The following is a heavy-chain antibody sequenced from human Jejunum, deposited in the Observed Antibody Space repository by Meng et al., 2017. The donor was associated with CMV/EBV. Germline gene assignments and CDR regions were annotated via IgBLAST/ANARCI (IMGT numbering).Heavy chain of an antibody. CDR2: IYSGGST. V-gene: IGHV3-53*05. Sequence: VASGFNARDSYTTWVRQAPGEGLEWVSIIYSGGSTVYADSVKGRFTISRDNSKNTLYLQVNSLRLEDTGVYYCARGTGSGSWLIDSWGQGTLVTVSS. CDR1: GFNARDSY. J-gene: IGHJ4*02. CDR3: ARGTGSGSWLIDS. D-gene: IGHD6-13*01.